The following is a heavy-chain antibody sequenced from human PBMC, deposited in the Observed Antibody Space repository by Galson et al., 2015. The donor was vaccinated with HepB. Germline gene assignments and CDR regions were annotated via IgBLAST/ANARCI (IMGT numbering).Heavy chain of an antibody. Sequence: SLRLSCAASGFSFSTYGMHWVRQTPGKGLEWLAVISYDGSNKYYADSVKGRFTISRDNSKNTLYLQMNSLRAEDTALYYCAKDPYLYSALAGTMAGFDYWGQGTLVTVSS. D-gene: IGHD6-19*01. CDR2: ISYDGSNK. CDR3: AKDPYLYSALAGTMAGFDY. J-gene: IGHJ4*02. V-gene: IGHV3-30*18. CDR1: GFSFSTYG.